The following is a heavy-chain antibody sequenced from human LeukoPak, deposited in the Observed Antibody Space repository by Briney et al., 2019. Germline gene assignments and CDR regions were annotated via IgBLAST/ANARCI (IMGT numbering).Heavy chain of an antibody. CDR1: GGSIRNYY. D-gene: IGHD5-18*01. J-gene: IGHJ4*02. CDR3: ARLRVRGYGYGPWEGPTWLDY. Sequence: PSETLSLTCTVSGGSIRNYYWSWIRQPPGKGLEWIGYIYYSGSTNYNPSLKSRVTISVDTSRNQFSLKLSSVTAADTAVYSCARLRVRGYGYGPWEGPTWLDYWGQGTLVTVSS. V-gene: IGHV4-59*12. CDR2: IYYSGST.